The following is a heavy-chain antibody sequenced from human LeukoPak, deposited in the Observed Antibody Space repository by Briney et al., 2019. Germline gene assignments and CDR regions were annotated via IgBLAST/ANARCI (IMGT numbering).Heavy chain of an antibody. CDR1: GYTFTIYG. Sequence: ASVKVSCKASGYTFTIYGISWVRQAPGQGLEWMGWISTNNGNTYYAQKLQGRVTMTTDTSTTTAYMELRSLRSDDTAVYYCARADYCSSTSCYNSYMDVWGKGTTVTVSS. J-gene: IGHJ6*03. CDR3: ARADYCSSTSCYNSYMDV. D-gene: IGHD2-2*02. V-gene: IGHV1-18*01. CDR2: ISTNNGNT.